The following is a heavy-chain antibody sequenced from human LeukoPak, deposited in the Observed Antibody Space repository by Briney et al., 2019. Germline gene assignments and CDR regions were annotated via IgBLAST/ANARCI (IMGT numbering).Heavy chain of an antibody. V-gene: IGHV4-34*01. D-gene: IGHD2-2*01. CDR2: INHSGST. Sequence: SETLSLTCAVYGGSFSGYYWSWIRQPPGKGLEWIGEINHSGSTNYNPSLKSRVTISVDTSKNQFSLKLSSVTAADTAVYYCASGGYCSNTSCHHNWFDPWGQGTLVTVSS. CDR1: GGSFSGYY. J-gene: IGHJ5*02. CDR3: ASGGYCSNTSCHHNWFDP.